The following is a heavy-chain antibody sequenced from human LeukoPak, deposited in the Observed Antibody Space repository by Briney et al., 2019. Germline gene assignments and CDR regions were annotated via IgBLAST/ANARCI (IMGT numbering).Heavy chain of an antibody. CDR2: INWNGGST. J-gene: IGHJ4*02. Sequence: GGSLRLSCAASGFAFSTYEMNWVRQAPGKGLEWVSGINWNGGSTGYADSVKGRFTISRDNAKNSLYLQMNSLRAEDTALYYCARVGSEEGYYFDYWGQGTLVTVSS. V-gene: IGHV3-20*04. CDR1: GFAFSTYE. CDR3: ARVGSEEGYYFDY. D-gene: IGHD2-15*01.